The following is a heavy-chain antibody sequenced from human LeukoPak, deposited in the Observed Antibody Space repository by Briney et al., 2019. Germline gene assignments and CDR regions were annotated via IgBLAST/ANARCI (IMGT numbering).Heavy chain of an antibody. CDR3: AREDPQTTVPEGMDV. V-gene: IGHV4-39*07. Sequence: PSETLSLTCTVSGGSISSTSYYWGWIRQPPGKGLEWIGSIYYSGSTYDNPSLKSRVTISVDTSKNQFSLQLRSVTAADTAVYYCAREDPQTTVPEGMDVWGQGTLVTVSS. CDR2: IYYSGST. D-gene: IGHD4-17*01. CDR1: GGSISSTSYY. J-gene: IGHJ4*02.